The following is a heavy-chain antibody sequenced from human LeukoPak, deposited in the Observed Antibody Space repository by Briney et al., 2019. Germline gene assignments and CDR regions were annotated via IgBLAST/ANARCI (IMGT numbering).Heavy chain of an antibody. D-gene: IGHD3-10*01. CDR1: GFTFNNAW. J-gene: IGHJ3*02. CDR3: TTDRPPGGSGSYYNAFDI. CDR2: IKWKTDGETT. V-gene: IGHV3-15*01. Sequence: GGSLRLSCAASGFTFNNAWMHWVRQAPGKGLEWVGRIKWKTDGETTDYAAPVKGRFTISRDDSENMLYLQMNSLRTEDTAVYYCTTDRPPGGSGSYYNAFDIWGQGTMVTVSS.